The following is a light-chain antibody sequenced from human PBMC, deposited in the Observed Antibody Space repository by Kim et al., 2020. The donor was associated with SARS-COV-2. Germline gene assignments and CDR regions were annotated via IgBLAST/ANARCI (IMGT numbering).Light chain of an antibody. CDR1: QSVTSSY. Sequence: LSPGEGATLCCRASQSVTSSYLAWYQQKPGQAPRLLIYGASSRATGIPDRFSGSGRGTDFTLTISRLEPEDFVVYYCQQYANSVTFGGGTKVDIK. CDR3: QQYANSVT. V-gene: IGKV3-20*01. J-gene: IGKJ4*01. CDR2: GAS.